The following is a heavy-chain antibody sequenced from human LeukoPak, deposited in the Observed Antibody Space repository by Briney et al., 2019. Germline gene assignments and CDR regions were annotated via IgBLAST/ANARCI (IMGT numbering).Heavy chain of an antibody. D-gene: IGHD1-1*01. CDR1: GFTFSTYW. V-gene: IGHV3-74*01. Sequence: GSLRLSFAASGFTFSTYWMHWVRQAPGKGLVWVSRTNADGSSTSYADSVKGRFTISRDNAKNTLYLQMNSLRADDTAVYYCARGGLEPVDYWGQGTLVTVSS. CDR2: TNADGSST. CDR3: ARGGLEPVDY. J-gene: IGHJ4*02.